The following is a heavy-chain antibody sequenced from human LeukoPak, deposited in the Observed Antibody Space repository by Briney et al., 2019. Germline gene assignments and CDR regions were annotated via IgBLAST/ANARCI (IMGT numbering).Heavy chain of an antibody. CDR3: ARVMNSGWSDY. CDR1: GFTVGSNY. D-gene: IGHD6-19*01. CDR2: IYSGGST. Sequence: GGSLRLSCAASGFTVGSNYMSWVRQAPGKGLEWVSVIYSGGSTYYADSVKGRFTISRDNSKNTLYLQMNSLRAEDTAVYYCARVMNSGWSDYWGQGTLVTVSS. V-gene: IGHV3-53*01. J-gene: IGHJ4*02.